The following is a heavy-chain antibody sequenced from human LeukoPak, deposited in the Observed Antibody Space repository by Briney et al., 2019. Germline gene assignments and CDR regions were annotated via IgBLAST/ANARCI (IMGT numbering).Heavy chain of an antibody. D-gene: IGHD3-3*01. CDR1: GFTFSSYA. J-gene: IGHJ3*02. CDR3: AKSYPDHDFWSGYYTPARHDAFDI. Sequence: GGSLRLSCAASGFTFSSYAMSWVRQAPGKGLEWVSAISGGGGSTYYADSVKGRFTISRDNSKNTLYLQMNSLRAEDTAVYYCAKSYPDHDFWSGYYTPARHDAFDIWGQGTMVTVSS. CDR2: ISGGGGST. V-gene: IGHV3-23*01.